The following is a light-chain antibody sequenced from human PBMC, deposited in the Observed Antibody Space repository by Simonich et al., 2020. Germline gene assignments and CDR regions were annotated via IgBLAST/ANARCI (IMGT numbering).Light chain of an antibody. CDR1: SSDVGGYNY. CDR2: DVS. J-gene: IGLJ3*02. V-gene: IGLV2-14*01. CDR3: SSYTSSSPWV. Sequence: QSALTQPASVSGSPGQSLTISCTGTSSDVGGYNYVSWYQQHPGKAPKLIIYDVSKRPSGVSNRFSGSKSGNTASLTISGLQAEDEADYYCSSYTSSSPWVFGGGTKLTVL.